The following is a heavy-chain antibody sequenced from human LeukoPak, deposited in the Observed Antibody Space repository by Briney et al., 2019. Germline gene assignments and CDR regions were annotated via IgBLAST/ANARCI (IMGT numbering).Heavy chain of an antibody. D-gene: IGHD6-13*01. CDR1: GFTFSSYW. J-gene: IGHJ4*02. V-gene: IGHV3-7*01. Sequence: GGSLRLSCAASGFTFSSYWMSWVRQAPGKGLEWVANIKQDGSEKYYVDSVKGRFTISRDNAKNSLYLQMNSLRAEDTAIYYCTRIKYSTSWSGDYWGQGALVTVSS. CDR3: TRIKYSTSWSGDY. CDR2: IKQDGSEK.